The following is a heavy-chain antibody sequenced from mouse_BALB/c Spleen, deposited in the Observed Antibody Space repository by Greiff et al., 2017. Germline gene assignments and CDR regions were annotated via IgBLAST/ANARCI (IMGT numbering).Heavy chain of an antibody. CDR2: ISDGGSYT. J-gene: IGHJ3*01. D-gene: IGHD2-14*01. CDR3: ARDTYYRYEFAY. Sequence: EVQRVESGGGLVKPGGSLKLSCAASGFTFSDYYMYWVRQTPEKRLEWVATISDGGSYTYYPDSVKGRFTISRDNAKNNLYLQMSSLKSEDTAMYYCARDTYYRYEFAYWGQGTLVTVSA. V-gene: IGHV5-4*02. CDR1: GFTFSDYY.